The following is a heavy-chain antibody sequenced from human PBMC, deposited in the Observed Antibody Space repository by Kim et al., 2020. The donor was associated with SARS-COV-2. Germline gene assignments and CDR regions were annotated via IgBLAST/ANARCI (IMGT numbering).Heavy chain of an antibody. CDR3: ARDRRIAVAGIPSYYYYG. CDR1: GGSISSYY. D-gene: IGHD6-19*01. CDR2: IYYSGST. V-gene: IGHV4-59*13. J-gene: IGHJ6*01. Sequence: SETLSLTCTVSGGSISSYYWSWIRQPPGKGLEWIGYIYYSGSTNYNPSLKSRVTISVDTSKNQFSLKLSSVTAADTAVYYCARDRRIAVAGIPSYYYYG.